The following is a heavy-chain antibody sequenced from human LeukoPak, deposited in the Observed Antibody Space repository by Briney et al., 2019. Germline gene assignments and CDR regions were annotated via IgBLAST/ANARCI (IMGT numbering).Heavy chain of an antibody. Sequence: SETLSLTCTVSGGSISSGGYYWSWIRQHPGKGLEWIGYIYYSGSTYYNPSLKSRVTISVDTSKNQFSLKLSSVTAADTAVYYCARDRLGDYYFDYWDQGTLVTVSS. CDR1: GGSISSGGYY. J-gene: IGHJ4*02. V-gene: IGHV4-31*03. CDR2: IYYSGST. D-gene: IGHD4-17*01. CDR3: ARDRLGDYYFDY.